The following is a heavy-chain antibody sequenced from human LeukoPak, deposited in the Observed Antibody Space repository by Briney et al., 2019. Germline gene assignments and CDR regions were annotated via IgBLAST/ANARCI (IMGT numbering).Heavy chain of an antibody. CDR1: GFTVSSSY. V-gene: IGHV3-53*01. J-gene: IGHJ4*02. CDR3: ARGEGGYDSNFDV. CDR2: IYSGGGT. D-gene: IGHD5-12*01. Sequence: GTSLRLSCAASGFTVSSSYMSWVRQAPGQGLEWFSLIYSGGGTYYAEFVRGRFTVSRDNSKNTLYLQMNSLRAEDTAVYYCARGEGGYDSNFDVWGQGTLVTVSS.